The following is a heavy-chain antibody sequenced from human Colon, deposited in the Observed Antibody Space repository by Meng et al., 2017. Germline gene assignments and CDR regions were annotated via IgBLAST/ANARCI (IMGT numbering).Heavy chain of an antibody. V-gene: IGHV4-4*02. CDR2: IDHRGSA. D-gene: IGHD4-23*01. CDR1: GASVSVNSY. Sequence: QVQLQESGQGLVKPSDTLSLACSVSGASVSVNSYWSWVRQPPGRGLEWIGQIDHRGSAYYRPSLNSRVTMSLDKSRNQFSLRLTSVTAADTAVYYCARHGGYYQDFWGQGTLVTVSS. CDR3: ARHGGYYQDF. J-gene: IGHJ4*02.